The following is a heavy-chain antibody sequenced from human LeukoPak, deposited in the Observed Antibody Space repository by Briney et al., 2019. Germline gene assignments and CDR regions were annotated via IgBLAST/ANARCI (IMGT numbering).Heavy chain of an antibody. CDR3: AKGSRDGLDV. CDR1: GFTFSSYA. J-gene: IGHJ6*02. V-gene: IGHV3-23*01. CDR2: ISGSGGST. Sequence: GGSLRLSCAASGFTFSSYAMSWVRPAPGKGLEWVSAISGSGGSTYYADSVKGRFTISRDNSKNTLYLQMNSLRAEHTAVYYCAKGSRDGLDVWGQGTTVTVSS.